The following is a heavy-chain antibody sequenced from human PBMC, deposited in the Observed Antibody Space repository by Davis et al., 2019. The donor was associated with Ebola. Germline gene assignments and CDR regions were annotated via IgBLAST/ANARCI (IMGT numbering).Heavy chain of an antibody. V-gene: IGHV3-23*01. D-gene: IGHD3-22*01. Sequence: GESLKISCAASGFTFSSYAMSWVRQAPGKGLEWVSAISGSGGSTYYADSVKGRFTISRDNSKNTLYLQMNSLRAEDTAVYYCVKGSITMTVVVYFDLWGQGTLVTVSP. CDR3: VKGSITMTVVVYFDL. CDR1: GFTFSSYA. J-gene: IGHJ4*02. CDR2: ISGSGGST.